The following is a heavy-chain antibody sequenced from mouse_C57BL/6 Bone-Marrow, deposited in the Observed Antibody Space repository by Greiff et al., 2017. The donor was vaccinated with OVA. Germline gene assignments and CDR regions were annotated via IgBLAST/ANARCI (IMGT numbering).Heavy chain of an antibody. D-gene: IGHD2-3*01. V-gene: IGHV1-26*01. CDR2: INPNNGGT. J-gene: IGHJ1*03. CDR1: GYTFTDYY. CDR3: ARGWWLLRYFDV. Sequence: EVQLQQSGPELVKPGASVKISCKASGYTFTDYYMNWVKQSHGKSLEWIGDINPNNGGTSYNQKFKGKATLTVDKSSSTAYMELRSLTSEDSAVYYCARGWWLLRYFDVWGTGTTVTVSS.